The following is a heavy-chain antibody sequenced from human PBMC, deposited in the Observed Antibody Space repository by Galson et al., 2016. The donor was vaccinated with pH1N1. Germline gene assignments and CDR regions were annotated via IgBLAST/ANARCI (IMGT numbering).Heavy chain of an antibody. CDR3: ARVVRGSSWPSFDY. CDR2: ISYDGSNK. D-gene: IGHD6-13*01. Sequence: SLRLSCAASGFTFSSYGFHWVRQAPGKGLEWVAVISYDGSNKYYADSVKGRFTISRDNSKKTLYLQMNSLRAEDTAVYYCARVVRGSSWPSFDYWGQGTLVTVSS. J-gene: IGHJ4*02. CDR1: GFTFSSYG. V-gene: IGHV3-30*03.